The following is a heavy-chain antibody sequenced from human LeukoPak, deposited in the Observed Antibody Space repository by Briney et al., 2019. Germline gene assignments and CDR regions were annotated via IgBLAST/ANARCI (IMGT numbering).Heavy chain of an antibody. CDR1: GYTFTGYY. CDR2: INPNSGGT. Sequence: ASVKVSCKASGYTFTGYYMHWVRQAPGQGLEWMGWINPNSGGTNYAQKFQGRVTMTRDTSISTAYMELSRLRSDDTAVYYCARYHTMVRGLSDWGQGTLFTVSS. J-gene: IGHJ4*02. V-gene: IGHV1-2*02. CDR3: ARYHTMVRGLSD. D-gene: IGHD3-10*01.